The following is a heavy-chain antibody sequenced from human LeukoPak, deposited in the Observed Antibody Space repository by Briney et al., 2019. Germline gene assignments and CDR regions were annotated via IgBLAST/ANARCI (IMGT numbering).Heavy chain of an antibody. CDR3: AKDVTWKRASAFDY. CDR1: GFTFSSYA. Sequence: SGGSLKLSCAASGFTFSSYAMSWVRQAPGKGLEWVSAISGSGGSTYYADSVKGRFTISRDNSKNTLYLQMNSLGAEDTAVYYCAKDVTWKRASAFDYWGQGTLVTVSS. D-gene: IGHD1-1*01. J-gene: IGHJ4*02. CDR2: ISGSGGST. V-gene: IGHV3-23*01.